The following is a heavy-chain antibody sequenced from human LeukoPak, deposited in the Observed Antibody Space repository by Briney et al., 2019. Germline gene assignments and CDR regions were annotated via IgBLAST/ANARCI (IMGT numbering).Heavy chain of an antibody. D-gene: IGHD6-6*01. Sequence: GASVKVSCKASGYTFTSYGISWVRRAPGQGLECMGWISAYNGITNYGEKLQGRVSMTTDTSTTTAYMELRSLRSDDTAVYYCARVAARQLNEAFDIWGQGTMVTVSP. CDR3: ARVAARQLNEAFDI. J-gene: IGHJ3*02. V-gene: IGHV1-18*01. CDR2: ISAYNGIT. CDR1: GYTFTSYG.